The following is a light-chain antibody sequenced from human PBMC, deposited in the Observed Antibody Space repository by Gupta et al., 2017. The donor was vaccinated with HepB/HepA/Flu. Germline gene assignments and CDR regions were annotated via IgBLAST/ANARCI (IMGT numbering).Light chain of an antibody. CDR2: SAS. CDR1: QTIYTY. CDR3: QRSDSPPLT. V-gene: IGKV1-39*01. J-gene: IGKJ4*01. Sequence: IQLTQSPSSLSASVGDTVTITCRASQTIYTYLNWYQHKPGNAPKLLIFSASYLQSGVPSRFSGSGSGTDFTLTISSLQPEDFATYYCQRSDSPPLTFGGGTKVEVK.